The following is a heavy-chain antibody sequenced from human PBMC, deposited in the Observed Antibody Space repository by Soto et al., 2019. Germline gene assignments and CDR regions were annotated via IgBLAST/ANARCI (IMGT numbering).Heavy chain of an antibody. CDR3: ATHGRTTTIAQLTHYAMDV. CDR2: IYYRCST. D-gene: IGHD3-22*01. Sequence: ETLSVPCHVSGASSRSAFSDWVWFRQPPGKGRECSGSIYYRCSTSYNPSHNPSLKSRLTMSVDTSINQFSLKLSSVTAEDSPVYYCATHGRTTTIAQLTHYAMDVSVQGAKVT. CDR1: GASSRSAFSD. J-gene: IGHJ6*02. V-gene: IGHV4-39*01.